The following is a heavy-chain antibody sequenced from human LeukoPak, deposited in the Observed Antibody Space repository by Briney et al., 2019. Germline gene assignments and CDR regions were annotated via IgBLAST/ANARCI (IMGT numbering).Heavy chain of an antibody. D-gene: IGHD3-3*01. J-gene: IGHJ4*02. V-gene: IGHV4-39*07. CDR1: GGSIDTSNYY. CDR2: IYYSGST. Sequence: SETLSLTCTVSGGSIDTSNYYWGWIRQPPGKGLDWIGSIYYSGSTKYSPSLKSRFSISVDTSKNQFSLKLSSVTAADTAMYYCARVAPSTTFGVVTHRIFDYWGQGALVTVSP. CDR3: ARVAPSTTFGVVTHRIFDY.